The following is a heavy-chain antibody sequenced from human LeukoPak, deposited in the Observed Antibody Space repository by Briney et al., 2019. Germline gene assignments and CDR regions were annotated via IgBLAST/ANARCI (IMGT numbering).Heavy chain of an antibody. V-gene: IGHV3-7*01. Sequence: PGGSLRLSCAASRFTSSNYAMSWVRQAAGKGPEWVANIRQDESEKNYVDSVKGRFTISRDNAKNSLYLQMNSLRAEDTAVYYCANSRQGESSGYRPIDIWGQGTTVTVSS. CDR3: ANSRQGESSGYRPIDI. D-gene: IGHD3-22*01. CDR1: RFTSSNYA. CDR2: IRQDESEK. J-gene: IGHJ3*02.